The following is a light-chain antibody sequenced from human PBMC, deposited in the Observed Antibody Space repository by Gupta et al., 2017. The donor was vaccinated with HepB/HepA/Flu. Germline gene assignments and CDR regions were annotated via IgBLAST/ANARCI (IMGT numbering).Light chain of an antibody. CDR2: RAS. CDR1: QSLLSSSDNNNY. CDR3: QQEDSSPFT. V-gene: IGKV4-1*01. J-gene: IGKJ5*01. Sequence: DIVMTQSPDSLAVSLGERATINCKSSQSLLSSSDNNNYLSWIQQKPGQPPKLLIYRASTRESGVPDRFSGRGSGTDFTLTISSRQAEDVAVYYCQQEDSSPFTVGQGTLMENK.